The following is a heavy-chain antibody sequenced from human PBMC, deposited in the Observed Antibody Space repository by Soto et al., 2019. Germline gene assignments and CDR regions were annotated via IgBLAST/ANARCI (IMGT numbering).Heavy chain of an antibody. CDR1: GFTFSSYG. D-gene: IGHD7-27*01. CDR3: ARDLGTGIYYYYGMDV. J-gene: IGHJ6*02. CDR2: IWYDGSNK. V-gene: IGHV3-33*01. Sequence: GESLKISCAASGFTFSSYGMHWVRQAPGKGLEWVAVIWYDGSNKYYADSVKGRFTISRDNSENTLYLQMNSLRAEDTAVYYCARDLGTGIYYYYGMDVWGQGTTVTVSS.